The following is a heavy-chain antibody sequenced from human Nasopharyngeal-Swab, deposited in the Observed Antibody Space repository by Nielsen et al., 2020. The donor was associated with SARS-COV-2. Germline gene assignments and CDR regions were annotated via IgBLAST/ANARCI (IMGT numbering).Heavy chain of an antibody. CDR1: GFTFSHYF. Sequence: SVKVSCKASGFTFSHYFMHWVRQAPGQGLEWMGVITPSGGATNYARKFRGRVTMTRDPSTSTVYLDLSSLKSEDTAVYFCASEPGGMAAPGKHFDPWGQGTRVTVSS. CDR3: ASEPGGMAAPGKHFDP. V-gene: IGHV1-46*01. CDR2: ITPSGGAT. D-gene: IGHD6-13*01. J-gene: IGHJ5*02.